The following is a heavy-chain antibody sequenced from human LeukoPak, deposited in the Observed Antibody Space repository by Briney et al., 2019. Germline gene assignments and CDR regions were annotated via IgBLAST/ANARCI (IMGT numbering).Heavy chain of an antibody. CDR2: IYYSGST. D-gene: IGHD3-22*01. CDR1: GGSISSYY. Sequence: SETLSLTCTVSGGSISSYYWSWIRQPPGKGLEWIGYIYYSGSTNYNPSLKSRVTMSVDTSKNQFSLKLSSVTAADTAVYYCARRHSTYYYDSSGYSEAFDIWGQGTMVTVSS. J-gene: IGHJ3*02. V-gene: IGHV4-59*12. CDR3: ARRHSTYYYDSSGYSEAFDI.